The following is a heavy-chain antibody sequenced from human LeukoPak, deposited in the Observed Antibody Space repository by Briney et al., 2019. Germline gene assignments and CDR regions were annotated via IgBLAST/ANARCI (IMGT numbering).Heavy chain of an antibody. CDR2: INYGGTT. Sequence: PSETLSLTCTVSGGSISSSNYFWSWIRQPPGQELEWIASINYGGTTYYNPSLKSRVTISVDTSKNQVSLRLTSVTAADTAVYLCARYVVYGSGKYYFDYWGQGSLVSVSS. D-gene: IGHD3-10*01. V-gene: IGHV4-39*01. CDR1: GGSISSSNYF. J-gene: IGHJ4*02. CDR3: ARYVVYGSGKYYFDY.